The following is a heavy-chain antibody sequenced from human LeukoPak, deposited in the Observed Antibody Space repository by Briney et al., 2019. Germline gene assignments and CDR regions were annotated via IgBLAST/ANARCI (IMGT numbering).Heavy chain of an antibody. Sequence: GGSLRLSCAASGFTFSSYAMHWVRQAPGKGLEYVSAISSNGGSTYYANSVKGRFTISRDNSKNTLYLQMGSLRAEDMAVYYCARGDGGNFDYWGQGTLVTVSS. CDR3: ARGDGGNFDY. D-gene: IGHD2-15*01. CDR1: GFTFSSYA. CDR2: ISSNGGST. V-gene: IGHV3-64*01. J-gene: IGHJ4*02.